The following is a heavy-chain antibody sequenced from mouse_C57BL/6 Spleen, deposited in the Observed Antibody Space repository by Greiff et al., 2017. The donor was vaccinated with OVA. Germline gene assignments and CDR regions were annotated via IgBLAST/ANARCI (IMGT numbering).Heavy chain of an antibody. J-gene: IGHJ3*01. V-gene: IGHV7-3*01. CDR3: ARYDWFAY. Sequence: EVQLVESGGGLVQPGGSLSLSCAASGFTFTDYYMSWVRQPPGKALEWLGFIRNKANGYTTEYSASVKGRLTISRDNSQSILYLQMNALRAEDSATYYCARYDWFAYWGQGTLVTVSA. CDR1: GFTFTDYY. CDR2: IRNKANGYTT.